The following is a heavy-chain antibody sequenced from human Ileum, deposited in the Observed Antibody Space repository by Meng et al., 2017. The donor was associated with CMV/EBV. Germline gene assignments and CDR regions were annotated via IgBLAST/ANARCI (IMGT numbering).Heavy chain of an antibody. J-gene: IGHJ3*02. CDR3: ARWGGLSRRAFDI. CDR1: GVSISSYS. V-gene: IGHV4-59*01. Sequence: SETLSLTCSVSGVSISSYSWNWFRQSPGEGLEWIGYISSTGSTSYNASLKSRVTISADTSKNQFSLKLKYMTAADTAVYFCARWGGLSRRAFDIWSQGTKVTVSS. CDR2: ISSTGST. D-gene: IGHD3-16*01.